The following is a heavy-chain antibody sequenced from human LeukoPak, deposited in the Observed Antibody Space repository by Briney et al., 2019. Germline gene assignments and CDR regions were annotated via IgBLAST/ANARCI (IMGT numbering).Heavy chain of an antibody. Sequence: ASVKVSRKASGYTFTSYAMHWVRQAPGQRFEWMGWINAGNGNTRYSQKFQGRVTITRDTSASTASMELSSLRSEDTAVYYCARGDDYKYFDCWGQGTLVTVSS. V-gene: IGHV1-3*01. CDR1: GYTFTSYA. D-gene: IGHD4/OR15-4a*01. CDR3: ARGDDYKYFDC. CDR2: INAGNGNT. J-gene: IGHJ4*02.